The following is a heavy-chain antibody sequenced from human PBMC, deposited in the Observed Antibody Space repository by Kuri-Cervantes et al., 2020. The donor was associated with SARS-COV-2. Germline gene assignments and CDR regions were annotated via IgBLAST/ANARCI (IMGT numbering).Heavy chain of an antibody. Sequence: ASVKVSCKVSGYFLAESSIHWVRQAPGKGLEWMGRFDPDDAETNYAQDFRGRVTMTEDTSTDTAYMELRSLRSEDTAVYYCARVRSDNWNDDAFDYWGQGTLVTVSS. CDR3: ARVRSDNWNDDAFDY. CDR1: GYFLAESS. V-gene: IGHV1-24*01. CDR2: FDPDDAET. D-gene: IGHD1-1*01. J-gene: IGHJ4*02.